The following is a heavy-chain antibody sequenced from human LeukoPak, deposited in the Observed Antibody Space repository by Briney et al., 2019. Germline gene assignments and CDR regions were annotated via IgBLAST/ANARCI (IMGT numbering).Heavy chain of an antibody. D-gene: IGHD3-10*01. CDR2: IYPGDSDT. Sequence: KHGESLKISCKGSGYSFTSYWIGWVRQMPGKGLEWMGIIYPGDSDTRYSPSFQGQVTISADKSISTAYLQWSSLKASDTAMYYCARCYGSGSLQYNWFDPWGQGTLVTVSS. CDR3: ARCYGSGSLQYNWFDP. V-gene: IGHV5-51*01. J-gene: IGHJ5*02. CDR1: GYSFTSYW.